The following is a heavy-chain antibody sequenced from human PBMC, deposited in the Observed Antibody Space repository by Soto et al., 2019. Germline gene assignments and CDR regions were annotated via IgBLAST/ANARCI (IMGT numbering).Heavy chain of an antibody. CDR2: ISYDGSNK. Sequence: QVQLVESGGGVVQPGRSLRLSCAASGFTFSSYAMYWVRQAPGKGLGWVAVISYDGSNKYYADSVKGRFTISRDNSKNTLYLQMNSLRAEDTAVYYCARAGCDGGRCYTLVGLRYGMDVWGQGTTVTVSS. J-gene: IGHJ6*02. CDR3: ARAGCDGGRCYTLVGLRYGMDV. CDR1: GFTFSSYA. D-gene: IGHD2-15*01. V-gene: IGHV3-30-3*01.